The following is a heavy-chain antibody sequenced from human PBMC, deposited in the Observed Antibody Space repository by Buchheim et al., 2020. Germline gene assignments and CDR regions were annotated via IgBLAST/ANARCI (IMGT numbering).Heavy chain of an antibody. Sequence: EGQLLESGGGLVQPGGSLRLSCGASGFTFSNYAMTWVRQAPGKGLEWVSAIRGDGGATYYTDSVKGRFTISRDNSQNTLYLQMNSLRAEDTAVYYCARVEEVCSGGSCYSGGVDYWGQGTL. CDR3: ARVEEVCSGGSCYSGGVDY. CDR1: GFTFSNYA. D-gene: IGHD2-15*01. V-gene: IGHV3-23*01. CDR2: IRGDGGAT. J-gene: IGHJ4*02.